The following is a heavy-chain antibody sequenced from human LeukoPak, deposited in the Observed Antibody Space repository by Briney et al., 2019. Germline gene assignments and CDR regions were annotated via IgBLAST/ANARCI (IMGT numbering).Heavy chain of an antibody. Sequence: SETLSLTCTVSGGSISSYYWSWIRQPPGKGLEWIGYIYYSGSTNYNPSLKSRVTISVDTSKNQFSLKLSSVTAADTAVHYCAREGTGVWGQGTTVTVSS. V-gene: IGHV4-59*12. D-gene: IGHD3-10*01. CDR2: IYYSGST. CDR1: GGSISSYY. J-gene: IGHJ6*02. CDR3: AREGTGV.